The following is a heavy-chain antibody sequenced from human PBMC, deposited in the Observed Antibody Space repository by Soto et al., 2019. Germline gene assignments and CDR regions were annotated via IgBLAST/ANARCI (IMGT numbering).Heavy chain of an antibody. J-gene: IGHJ4*02. D-gene: IGHD2-15*01. CDR2: ISDSADST. CDR1: RFTFSSYA. V-gene: IGHV3-23*01. CDR3: VKHCSGVSCLT. Sequence: EVQLLESGGGLVQPGGSLRLSCAASRFTFSSYAMTWVRQAPGKGLEWVSAISDSADSTYYADSVRGRFTVSRDNSKNTLYLQMNSLRAEDTAVYYCVKHCSGVSCLTWGQGTLVTVSS.